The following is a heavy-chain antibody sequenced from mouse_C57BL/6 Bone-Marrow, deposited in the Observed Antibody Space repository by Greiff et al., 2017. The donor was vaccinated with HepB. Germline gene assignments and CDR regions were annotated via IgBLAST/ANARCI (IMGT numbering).Heavy chain of an antibody. CDR1: GYSITSGYY. D-gene: IGHD2-1*01. J-gene: IGHJ2*01. V-gene: IGHV3-6*01. CDR3: ARGGNPCY. Sequence: EVKLMESGPGLVKPSQSLSLTCSVTGYSITSGYYWNWIRQFPGNKLEWMGYISYDGSNNYNPSLKNRISITRDTSKNQFFLKLNSVTTEDTATYYCARGGNPCYWGQGTTLTVSS. CDR2: ISYDGSN.